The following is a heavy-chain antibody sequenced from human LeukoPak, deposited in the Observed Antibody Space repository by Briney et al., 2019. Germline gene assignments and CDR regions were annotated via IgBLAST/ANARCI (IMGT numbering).Heavy chain of an antibody. D-gene: IGHD3-22*01. CDR2: IYHSGST. Sequence: SETLSLTCAVSGYSISSGYYWGWIRQPPGKGLEWIGSIYHSGSTYYNPSLKSRVTISVDTSKNQFYLKLSSVTAADTAVYYCARHRDYYDSSGYYELDYWGQGTLVTVSS. V-gene: IGHV4-38-2*01. CDR3: ARHRDYYDSSGYYELDY. CDR1: GYSISSGYY. J-gene: IGHJ4*02.